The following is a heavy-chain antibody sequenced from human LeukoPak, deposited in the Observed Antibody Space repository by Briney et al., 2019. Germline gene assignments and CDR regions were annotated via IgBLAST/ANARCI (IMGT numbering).Heavy chain of an antibody. J-gene: IGHJ4*02. CDR1: GYTFTSYG. CDR2: ISAYNGNT. Sequence: ASVKVSCKASGYTFTSYGISWVRQAPGQGLEWMGWISAYNGNTNYAQKLQGRVTMTTDTSTSTAYMELRSLRSDDTAVYYCARAAPGRSYYDSSGHVDYWGQGTLVTASS. D-gene: IGHD3-22*01. CDR3: ARAAPGRSYYDSSGHVDY. V-gene: IGHV1-18*01.